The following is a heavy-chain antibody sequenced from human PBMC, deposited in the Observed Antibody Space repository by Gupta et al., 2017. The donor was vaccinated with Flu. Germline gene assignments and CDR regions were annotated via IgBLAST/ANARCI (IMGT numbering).Heavy chain of an antibody. Sequence: QLQLQESGPGLVKPSETLSLTCTVSGGSISSSSYYWGWIRQPPGKGLEWIGSIYYSGSNYYNPSLKSRVTISVDTSKNQFSLKLSSVTAAETAVYYCARLNYYYYYYGMDVWGQGTTVTVSS. CDR1: GGSISSSSYY. V-gene: IGHV4-39*01. CDR3: ARLNYYYYYYGMDV. J-gene: IGHJ6*02. CDR2: IYYSGSN.